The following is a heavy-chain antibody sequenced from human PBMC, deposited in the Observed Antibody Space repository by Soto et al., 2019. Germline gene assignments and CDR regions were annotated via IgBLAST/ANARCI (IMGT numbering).Heavy chain of an antibody. CDR1: GYSFTSYW. CDR2: IYPGDSDI. J-gene: IGHJ4*02. V-gene: IGHV5-51*01. CDR3: ARLQAAAGDNDLTFDY. D-gene: IGHD6-13*01. Sequence: GESLKISCKGSGYSFTSYWIGWVRQMPGKGLEWMGIIYPGDSDIRYSPSFQGQVTISADKSISTAYLQWSSLKASDTAMYYCARLQAAAGDNDLTFDYWGQGTLVTVSS.